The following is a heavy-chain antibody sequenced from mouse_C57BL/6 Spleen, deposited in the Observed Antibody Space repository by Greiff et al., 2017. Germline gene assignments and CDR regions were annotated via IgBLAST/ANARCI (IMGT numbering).Heavy chain of an antibody. J-gene: IGHJ3*01. CDR3: ANGYDEVAS. CDR1: GYTFTSYW. V-gene: IGHV1-69*01. D-gene: IGHD2-2*01. CDR2: IDPSDSYT. Sequence: QVQLQQPGAELVMPGASVKLSCKASGYTFTSYWMHWVKQRPGQGLEWIGEIDPSDSYTNYNQKFKGKSTLTVDKSSSTAYMQLSSLTSEDSAVYYCANGYDEVASWGQGTLVTVSA.